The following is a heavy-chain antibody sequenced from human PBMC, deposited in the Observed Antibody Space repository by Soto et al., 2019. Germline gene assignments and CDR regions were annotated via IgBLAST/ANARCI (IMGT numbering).Heavy chain of an antibody. Sequence: QVQLVQSGAEVKKPGSSVKVSCKASGGTFSSYAISWVRQAPGQGLEWMGGIIPIFGTANYAQKFQGRVTITADESTSTAYMELSSLRSEDTAVYYCARDPVLRYCYWLLSSVYYGMDVWGQGTTVTVSS. CDR1: GGTFSSYA. CDR2: IIPIFGTA. J-gene: IGHJ6*02. D-gene: IGHD3-9*01. CDR3: ARDPVLRYCYWLLSSVYYGMDV. V-gene: IGHV1-69*01.